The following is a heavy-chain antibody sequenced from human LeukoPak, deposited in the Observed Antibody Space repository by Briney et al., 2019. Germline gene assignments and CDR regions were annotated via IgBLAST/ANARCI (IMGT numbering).Heavy chain of an antibody. V-gene: IGHV1-24*01. J-gene: IGHJ6*03. Sequence: SVKVSCKVSGYTLTELSMHWVRQAPGKGLEWMGGFDPEDGETIYAQKFQGRVTMTEDTSTDTAYMELSSLRSEDTALYYCATRCSSTSCYLSNYYYYYMDVWGKGTTVTVSS. D-gene: IGHD2-2*01. CDR3: ATRCSSTSCYLSNYYYYYMDV. CDR1: GYTLTELS. CDR2: FDPEDGET.